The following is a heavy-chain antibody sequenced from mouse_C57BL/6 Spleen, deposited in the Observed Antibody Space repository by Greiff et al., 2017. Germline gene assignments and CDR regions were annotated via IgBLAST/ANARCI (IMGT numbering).Heavy chain of an antibody. D-gene: IGHD1-1*01. V-gene: IGHV1-55*01. CDR3: ARHYYGSSNYYAMDY. Sequence: QVQLKQPGAELVKPGASVKMSCKASGYTFTSYWITWVKQRPGQGLEWIGDIYHGSGSTNYNEKFKSKATLTVDTSSSTAYMQLSSLTSEDSAVYYCARHYYGSSNYYAMDYWGQGTSVTVSS. CDR2: IYHGSGST. J-gene: IGHJ4*01. CDR1: GYTFTSYW.